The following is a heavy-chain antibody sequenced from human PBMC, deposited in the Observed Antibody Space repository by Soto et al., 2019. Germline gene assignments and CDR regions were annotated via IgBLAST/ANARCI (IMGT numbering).Heavy chain of an antibody. CDR1: LSTVRDTY. D-gene: IGHD3-16*01. CDR2: IYSCGTT. Sequence: PGISLSLSCAASLSTVRDTYMLCGRQAPGKGLEWVSVIYSCGTTYHADSVNGRFTISRDNSKTSLYLQMNSLRAEDTAVYYCAREGRYGYKEFDFWGQGTLVTVSS. CDR3: AREGRYGYKEFDF. V-gene: IGHV3-53*01. J-gene: IGHJ4*02.